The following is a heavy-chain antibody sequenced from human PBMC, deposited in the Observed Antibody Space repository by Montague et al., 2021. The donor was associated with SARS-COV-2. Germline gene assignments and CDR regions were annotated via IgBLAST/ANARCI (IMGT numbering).Heavy chain of an antibody. J-gene: IGHJ6*02. CDR2: IYYSGST. CDR1: GGSVSSGSYY. V-gene: IGHV4-61*01. D-gene: IGHD3-3*01. Sequence: SETLSLTCTVSGGSVSSGSYYWSWIRQPPGKGLEWIGYIYYSGSTNYXPSLKSRVTISVDTSKNQFSLKLSSVTAADTAVYYCARDPWHITIFGVVTRYGRDVWGQGTTVTVSS. CDR3: ARDPWHITIFGVVTRYGRDV.